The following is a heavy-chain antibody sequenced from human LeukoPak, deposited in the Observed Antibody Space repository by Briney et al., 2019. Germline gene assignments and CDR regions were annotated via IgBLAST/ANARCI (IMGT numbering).Heavy chain of an antibody. CDR3: AKGDIVVVVAATTAGFDY. V-gene: IGHV3-23*01. D-gene: IGHD2-15*01. CDR2: ISGSGGST. J-gene: IGHJ4*02. CDR1: GFTFSSSG. Sequence: GGSLRLSCAASGFTFSSSGMSWVRQAPGKGLEWVSAISGSGGSTYYADSVKGRFTISRDNSKNTLYLQMNSLRAEDTAVYYCAKGDIVVVVAATTAGFDYWGQGTLVTASS.